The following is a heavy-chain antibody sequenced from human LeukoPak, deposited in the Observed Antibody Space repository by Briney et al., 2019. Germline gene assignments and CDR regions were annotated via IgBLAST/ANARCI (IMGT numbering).Heavy chain of an antibody. CDR2: ISGSGGST. CDR1: GFTFSSYA. D-gene: IGHD2-2*01. V-gene: IGHV3-23*01. Sequence: GGSLRLSCAASGFTFSSYAMSWVRQAPGKGLEWVSAISGSGGSTYYADSVKGRFTISRDNSKNTLYLQMNSLRAEDTAVYYCAKAGYCSSTSCGYYYYMDVWGKGTTVTVSS. J-gene: IGHJ6*03. CDR3: AKAGYCSSTSCGYYYYMDV.